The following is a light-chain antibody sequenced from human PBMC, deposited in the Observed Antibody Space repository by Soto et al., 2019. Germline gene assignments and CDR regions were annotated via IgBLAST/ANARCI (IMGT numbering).Light chain of an antibody. CDR2: DVS. CDR1: SSDIGNYNY. J-gene: IGLJ1*01. CDR3: SSYTSSATLYV. Sequence: QSVLTQPASVSGSPGQSITISCTGTSSDIGNYNYVSWYQQHPGKAPKLMIYDVSNRPSGVSNRFSASKSGNTASLTISGLQAEDEADYYCSSYTSSATLYVFGAGTKVTFL. V-gene: IGLV2-14*01.